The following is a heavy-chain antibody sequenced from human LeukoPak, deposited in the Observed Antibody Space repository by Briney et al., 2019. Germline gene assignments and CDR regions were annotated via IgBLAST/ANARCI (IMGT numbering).Heavy chain of an antibody. CDR2: IIPIFGTA. V-gene: IGHV1-69*05. Sequence: SVKVSCKASGGTFSSYAVSWVRQAPGQGLEWMGGIIPIFGTANYAQKFQGRVTITTDESTSTAYMELSSLRSEDTAVYYCARLIVGPTSSDAFDIWGQGTMVTVSS. D-gene: IGHD1-26*01. CDR3: ARLIVGPTSSDAFDI. J-gene: IGHJ3*02. CDR1: GGTFSSYA.